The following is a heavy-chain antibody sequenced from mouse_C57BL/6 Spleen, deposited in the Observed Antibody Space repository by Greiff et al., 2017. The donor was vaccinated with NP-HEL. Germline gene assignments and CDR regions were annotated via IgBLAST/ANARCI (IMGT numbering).Heavy chain of an antibody. CDR1: GYTFTSYW. CDR3: ARWDYDVLAMDY. V-gene: IGHV1-64*01. D-gene: IGHD2-4*01. Sequence: VQLQQPGAELVKPGASVKLSCKASGYTFTSYWMHWVKQRPGQGLEWIGMIHPNSGSTNYNEKFESKATLTVDKSSSTAYMQLSSLTSEDSAVYYCARWDYDVLAMDYWGQGTSVTVSS. CDR2: IHPNSGST. J-gene: IGHJ4*01.